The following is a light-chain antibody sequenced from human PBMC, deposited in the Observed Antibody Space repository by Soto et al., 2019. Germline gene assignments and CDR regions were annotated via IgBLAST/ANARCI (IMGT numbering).Light chain of an antibody. CDR3: QKCNSPPLT. CDR2: AAS. J-gene: IGKJ4*01. CDR1: QDIRDE. V-gene: IGKV1-27*01. Sequence: IQMTQSPSSLYASVGDRVTITCRTSQDIRDELAWYQQRPGKVPRLLIYAASTLQSGVPSRFSGSGSGTDFTLIISALQPEDFGTYYCQKCNSPPLTSGGGPEVGIQ.